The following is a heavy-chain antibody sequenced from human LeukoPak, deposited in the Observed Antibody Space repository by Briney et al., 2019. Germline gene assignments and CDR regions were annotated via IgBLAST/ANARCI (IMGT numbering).Heavy chain of an antibody. CDR2: ISYDASNK. J-gene: IGHJ4*02. D-gene: IGHD3-10*01. CDR3: AFLWFGELLSTFDY. Sequence: GGSLRLSCAASGFTFSRYGMHWVRQTPGKGLEWVAVISYDASNKYYADSVKGRFTISRDNSKNTLYLQMNSLRAEDTAVYYCAFLWFGELLSTFDYWGQGTLVTVSS. V-gene: IGHV3-30*03. CDR1: GFTFSRYG.